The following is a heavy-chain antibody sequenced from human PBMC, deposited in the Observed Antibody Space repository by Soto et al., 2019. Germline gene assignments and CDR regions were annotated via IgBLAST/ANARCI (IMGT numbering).Heavy chain of an antibody. V-gene: IGHV1-69*01. J-gene: IGHJ6*02. Sequence: QVQLVQSGAEVKKPGSSVKVSCKASGGTFSSYAISWVRQAPGQGLEWMGGIIPIFGTANYAQKFQGIVTITADESTSTAYRELSSLRSEDTAVYYCARDPVEMATIRYYGMDVWGQGTTVTVSS. CDR1: GGTFSSYA. CDR3: ARDPVEMATIRYYGMDV. CDR2: IIPIFGTA. D-gene: IGHD5-12*01.